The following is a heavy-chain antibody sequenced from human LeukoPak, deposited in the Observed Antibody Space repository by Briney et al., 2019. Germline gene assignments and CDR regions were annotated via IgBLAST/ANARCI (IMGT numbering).Heavy chain of an antibody. J-gene: IGHJ4*02. Sequence: PGRSLRLSCVASGFTFEDYGMHWVRQAPGKGLEWVSGISWNSGSIGYADSVKGRFTISRDNAKNSLYLQMNSLRAEDTALYYCAKDMSYDSRLDWGFDYWGQGTLVTVSS. V-gene: IGHV3-9*01. CDR3: AKDMSYDSRLDWGFDY. CDR1: GFTFEDYG. CDR2: ISWNSGSI. D-gene: IGHD3-22*01.